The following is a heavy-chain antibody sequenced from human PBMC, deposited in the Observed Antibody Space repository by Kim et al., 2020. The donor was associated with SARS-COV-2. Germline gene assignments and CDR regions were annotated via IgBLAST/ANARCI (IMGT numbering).Heavy chain of an antibody. J-gene: IGHJ5*02. CDR2: IYYSGST. CDR3: ARNISITMIVVVTGWFDP. Sequence: SETLSLTCTVSGGSISSGGYYWSWIRQHPGKGLEWIGYIYYSGSTYYNPSLKSRVTISVDTSKNQFSLKLSSVTAADTAVYYCARNISITMIVVVTGWFDPWGRNPGHRLL. D-gene: IGHD3-22*01. CDR1: GGSISSGGYY. V-gene: IGHV4-31*03.